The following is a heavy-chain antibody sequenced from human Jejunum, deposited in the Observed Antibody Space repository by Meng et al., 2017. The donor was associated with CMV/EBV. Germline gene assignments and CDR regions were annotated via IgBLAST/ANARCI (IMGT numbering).Heavy chain of an antibody. J-gene: IGHJ4*02. CDR3: ARVVKGGNYLEY. Sequence: APSGFPFDTYGMSWVRQAPGKGLEWVSSISISSYTYYADSVKGRFTISRDNAKNSLYLQMNSLRAEDTAVYYCARVVKGGNYLEYWGQGTLVTVSS. CDR2: ISISSYT. CDR1: GFPFDTYG. V-gene: IGHV3-21*01. D-gene: IGHD4-23*01.